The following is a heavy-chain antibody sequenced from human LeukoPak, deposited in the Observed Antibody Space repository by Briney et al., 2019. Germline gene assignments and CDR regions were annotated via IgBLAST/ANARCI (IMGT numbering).Heavy chain of an antibody. Sequence: ASVKVSCKASGYTFTGYYMHWVRQAPGQGLEWMGWINPNSGGTNYAQKFQGWVTMTRDTSISTAYMELRSLRSDDTAVYYCARDEDRTYGADYWGQGTLVTVSS. CDR1: GYTFTGYY. CDR2: INPNSGGT. CDR3: ARDEDRTYGADY. D-gene: IGHD1-1*01. J-gene: IGHJ4*02. V-gene: IGHV1-2*04.